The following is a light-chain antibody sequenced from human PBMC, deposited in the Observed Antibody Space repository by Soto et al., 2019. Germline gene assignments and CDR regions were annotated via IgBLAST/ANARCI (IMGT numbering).Light chain of an antibody. Sequence: QLVLTQPPSASGTPGQRVTISCSGSSSNIGSNTVNWYQLLPGTAPRLLIYNNNQRPSGVPDRFSGSKSGTSASLAISGLQSEDEADYYCAAWDDSLNGVVFGGGTKVTVL. V-gene: IGLV1-44*01. CDR2: NNN. CDR1: SSNIGSNT. CDR3: AAWDDSLNGVV. J-gene: IGLJ2*01.